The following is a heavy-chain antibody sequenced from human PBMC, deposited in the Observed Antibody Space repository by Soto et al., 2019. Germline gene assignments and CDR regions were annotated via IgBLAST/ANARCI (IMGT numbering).Heavy chain of an antibody. CDR1: GGSISSGDYY. V-gene: IGHV4-30-4*01. Sequence: SETLSLTCTVSGGSISSGDYYWSWIHQPPGKGLEWIGYIYYSGSTYYNPSLKSRVTISVDTSKNQFSLKLSSVTAADTAVYYCARGGYSSSWYKIKWFDPWGQGTLVTVSS. CDR3: ARGGYSSSWYKIKWFDP. J-gene: IGHJ5*02. D-gene: IGHD6-13*01. CDR2: IYYSGST.